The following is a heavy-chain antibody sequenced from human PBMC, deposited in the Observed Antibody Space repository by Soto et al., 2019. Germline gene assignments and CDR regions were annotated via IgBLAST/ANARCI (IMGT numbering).Heavy chain of an antibody. D-gene: IGHD4-17*01. CDR2: ISSSSSTI. CDR1: GFTFSSYS. Sequence: EVQLVESGGGLVQPGGSLRLSCAASGFTFSSYSMNWVRQAPGKGLEWVSYISSSSSTIYYADSVKGRVTISRDNAKNSRYLQMNSLRAEDTAVYYCARDRDGNYFDYWGQGTLVTVSS. V-gene: IGHV3-48*01. CDR3: ARDRDGNYFDY. J-gene: IGHJ4*02.